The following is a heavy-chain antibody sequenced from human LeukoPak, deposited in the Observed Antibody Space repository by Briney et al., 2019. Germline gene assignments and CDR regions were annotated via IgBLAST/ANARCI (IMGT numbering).Heavy chain of an antibody. J-gene: IGHJ6*03. CDR1: GDSVSNYY. CDR2: VHPGGTT. D-gene: IGHD2-15*01. CDR3: ARYGVVIASTFYYMDV. V-gene: IGHV4-59*02. Sequence: PSETLSLTCTVSGDSVSNYYWSWIRQSPGKGLEWIAFVHPGGTTKYSPSLMSRVAMSVDTSNNQFSLTLTSLTAADTAVYYCARYGVVIASTFYYMDVWGKGTAVAVSS.